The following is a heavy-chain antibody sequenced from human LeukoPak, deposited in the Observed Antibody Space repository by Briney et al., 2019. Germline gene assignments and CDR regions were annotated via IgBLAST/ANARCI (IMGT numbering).Heavy chain of an antibody. CDR1: GFTLSSYS. CDR3: AAKWLLRRY. V-gene: IGHV3-66*01. D-gene: IGHD3-22*01. Sequence: GGSLRLSCAASGFTLSSYSMTWVRQAPGKGLECVSLIHSGGTTDYADSVKGRFTISRDNSKNMLYLQMNSLRVEDTAVYYCAAKWLLRRYWGQGTLVTVSS. J-gene: IGHJ4*02. CDR2: IHSGGTT.